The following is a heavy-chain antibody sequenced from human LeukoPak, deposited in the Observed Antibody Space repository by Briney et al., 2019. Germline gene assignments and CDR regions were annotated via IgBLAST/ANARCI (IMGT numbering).Heavy chain of an antibody. V-gene: IGHV3-33*06. CDR1: GFTFSSYG. J-gene: IGHJ3*02. D-gene: IGHD3-22*01. CDR2: IWYDGSNK. Sequence: GSLRLSCAASGFTFSSYGMHWVRQAPGKGLEWVAVIWYDGSNKYYADSVKGRFTISRDNSKNALFLQMNSLRAEDTAVYYCAKDLYSDSSGYYYTLDAFDIWGQGTMVTVSS. CDR3: AKDLYSDSSGYYYTLDAFDI.